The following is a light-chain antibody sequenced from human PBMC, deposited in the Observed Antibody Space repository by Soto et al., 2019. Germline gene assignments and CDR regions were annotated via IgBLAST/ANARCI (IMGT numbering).Light chain of an antibody. CDR3: QRYNNWPLT. V-gene: IGKV3D-15*01. J-gene: IGKJ4*01. CDR2: EAS. Sequence: EIVLTQSPATLSLSPGERATLSCRASESVSTFLAWYQQKPGQAPRLLIYEASSRATGIPARFSGGGSGTVFTLTINSLQSEDFAVYYCQRYNNWPLTFGGGTKVESK. CDR1: ESVSTF.